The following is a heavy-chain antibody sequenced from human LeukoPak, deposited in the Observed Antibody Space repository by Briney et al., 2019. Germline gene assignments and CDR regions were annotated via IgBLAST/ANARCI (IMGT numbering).Heavy chain of an antibody. V-gene: IGHV1-2*06. CDR1: GYTVTDYY. D-gene: IGHD4-17*01. CDR2: INPNSGGT. CDR3: ARDRGTTYASDI. J-gene: IGHJ3*02. Sequence: ASVTVSCTASGYTVTDYYMHWVRQATGQGLEWMGRINPNSGGTNYAQKFQGRVTMTRDTSISTAYMELRRLRSDDTAVYYCARDRGTTYASDIWGQGTMVTVFS.